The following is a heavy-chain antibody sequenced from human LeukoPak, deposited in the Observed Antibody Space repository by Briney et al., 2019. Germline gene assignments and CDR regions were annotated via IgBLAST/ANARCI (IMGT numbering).Heavy chain of an antibody. V-gene: IGHV3-74*01. CDR1: GFTLNNHW. CDR3: VRDRLSNDYEHNCFDS. J-gene: IGHJ5*01. CDR2: INFDGSTT. Sequence: GGSLRLSCAASGFTLNNHWMHWVRQAPGKGLVWVSHINFDGSTTTYADSVKGRFTISRDNANNTLFLYMNSLRAEDTAVYYCVRDRLSNDYEHNCFDSWGQGTLVTVSS. D-gene: IGHD4-17*01.